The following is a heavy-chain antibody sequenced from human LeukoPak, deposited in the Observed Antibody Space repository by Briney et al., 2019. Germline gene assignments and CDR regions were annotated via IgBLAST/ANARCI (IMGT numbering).Heavy chain of an antibody. D-gene: IGHD2-15*01. Sequence: GGSLRLSCAASGFTFSSYGMHWVRQAPGKGLEWVAVISYDGSNKYYADSVKGRFTISRDNSKNTLCLQMNSLRAEDTAVYYCAKDDALGYCSGGSCSVPDYWGQGTLVTVSS. CDR3: AKDDALGYCSGGSCSVPDY. CDR2: ISYDGSNK. V-gene: IGHV3-30*18. J-gene: IGHJ4*02. CDR1: GFTFSSYG.